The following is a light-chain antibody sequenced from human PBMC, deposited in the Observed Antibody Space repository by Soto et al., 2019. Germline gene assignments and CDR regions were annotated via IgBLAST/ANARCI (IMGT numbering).Light chain of an antibody. CDR3: EAWDESLSGFYV. CDR1: GSNY. J-gene: IGLJ1*01. V-gene: IGLV1-47*01. Sequence: GSNYVHWYQHLPGTAPKLLIYRNNQRPSGVPDRFFGSKSGTSASLAISGLRSEDEADYYCEAWDESLSGFYVFGTGTKVTVL. CDR2: RNN.